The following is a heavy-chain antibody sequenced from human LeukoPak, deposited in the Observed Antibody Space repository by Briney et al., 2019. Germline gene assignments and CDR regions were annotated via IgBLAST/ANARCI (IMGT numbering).Heavy chain of an antibody. V-gene: IGHV4-59*01. CDR3: AREAQQLGTFDY. J-gene: IGHJ4*02. D-gene: IGHD7-27*01. CDR1: GGSISSYY. CDR2: IYYSGST. Sequence: TSETLSLTCTVSGGSISSYYWSWIRQPPGKGLEWIGYIYYSGSTNYNPSLKSRVTISVDTSKNQFSLKLSSVTAADTAVYYCAREAQQLGTFDYWGQGTLVTVSS.